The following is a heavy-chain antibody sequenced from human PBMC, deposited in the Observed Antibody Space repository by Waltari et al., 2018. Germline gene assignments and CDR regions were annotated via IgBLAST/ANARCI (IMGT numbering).Heavy chain of an antibody. CDR1: GFTFSSYS. CDR3: ARLEYGDMDWYFDL. D-gene: IGHD4-17*01. CDR2: ISSSSSYI. J-gene: IGHJ2*01. Sequence: EVQLVESGGGLVKPGGSLRLSCAASGFTFSSYSMNWVRQAPGKGLEWVSSISSSSSYIYYAYSVKGRFTISRDNAKNALYLQMNSLRAEDTAVYYCARLEYGDMDWYFDLWGRGTLVTVSS. V-gene: IGHV3-21*01.